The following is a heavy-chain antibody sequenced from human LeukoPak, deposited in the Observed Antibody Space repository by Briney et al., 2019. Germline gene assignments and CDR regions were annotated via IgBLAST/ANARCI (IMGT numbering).Heavy chain of an antibody. CDR2: IYYSGST. CDR1: GGSIGSSSYY. D-gene: IGHD5-18*01. J-gene: IGHJ6*02. Sequence: SETLSLTCTVSGGSIGSSSYYWGWIRQPPGKGLEWIGSIYYSGSTYYNPSLKSRVTISVDTSKNQFSLKLSSVTAADTAVYYCARLPRGYSYGYYYYYGMDVWGQGTTVTVSS. V-gene: IGHV4-39*01. CDR3: ARLPRGYSYGYYYYYGMDV.